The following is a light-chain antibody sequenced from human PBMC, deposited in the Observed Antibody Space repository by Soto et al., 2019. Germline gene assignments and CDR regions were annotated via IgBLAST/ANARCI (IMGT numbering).Light chain of an antibody. Sequence: QSVLTQPPSASGTPGQRVTFSCSGSSCNIGINTVNWYQQLPGTAPQLLIYDNHRRPSGVPDRFSGSKSGTSASLAISGLQSEDEATYFCAAWDVSLKGFVFGTGTKLTVL. CDR2: DNH. J-gene: IGLJ1*01. CDR3: AAWDVSLKGFV. V-gene: IGLV1-44*01. CDR1: SCNIGINT.